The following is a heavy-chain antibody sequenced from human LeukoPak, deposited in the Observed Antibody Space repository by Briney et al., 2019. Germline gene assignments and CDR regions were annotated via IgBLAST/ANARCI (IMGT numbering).Heavy chain of an antibody. CDR3: ARDPSYFTGGADAFDI. CDR1: GYTFTCYY. CDR2: INPNSGGT. Sequence: AAVKVSCKASGYTFTCYYMHWVRQAPGQGLEWMGWINPNSGGTNYAQKFQGRVTMTRATSISTAYMELSRLRSDHTAVYYCARDPSYFTGGADAFDIWGQGTMVTVSS. D-gene: IGHD2-21*01. V-gene: IGHV1-2*02. J-gene: IGHJ3*02.